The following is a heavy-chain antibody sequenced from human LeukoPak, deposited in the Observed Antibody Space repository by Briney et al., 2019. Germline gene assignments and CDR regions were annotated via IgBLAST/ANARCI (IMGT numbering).Heavy chain of an antibody. CDR1: GLTFSSHA. D-gene: IGHD1-26*01. CDR3: ARGGYYAASDC. CDR2: ITNNGGNT. J-gene: IGHJ4*02. Sequence: GGSLRLSCAASGLTFSSHAMHWVRQAPGKGLEYVSAITNNGGNTYYANSVKGRFTTSRDNSKNTLFLLMDSLTAEDMAVYYCARGGYYAASDCWGQGTLVTVSS. V-gene: IGHV3-64*01.